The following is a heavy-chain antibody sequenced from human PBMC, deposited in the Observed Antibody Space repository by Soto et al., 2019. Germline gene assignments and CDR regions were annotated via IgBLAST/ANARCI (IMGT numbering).Heavy chain of an antibody. J-gene: IGHJ3*02. V-gene: IGHV3-53*01. Sequence: SCAASGFTVSSNYMSWVRQAPGKGLEWVSVIYSGGSTYYADSVKGRFTISRDNSKNTLYLQMNSLRAEDTAVYYCARDQVEASAFDIWGQGTMVTVSS. CDR1: GFTVSSNY. CDR2: IYSGGST. D-gene: IGHD1-26*01. CDR3: ARDQVEASAFDI.